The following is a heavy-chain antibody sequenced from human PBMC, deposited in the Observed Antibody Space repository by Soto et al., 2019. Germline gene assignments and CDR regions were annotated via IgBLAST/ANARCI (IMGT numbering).Heavy chain of an antibody. J-gene: IGHJ4*02. D-gene: IGHD2-15*01. CDR3: ARDDCSGGSCYEANLDY. V-gene: IGHV1-2*04. CDR1: GYTCTGYY. CDR2: INPNSGGT. Sequence: GASVKVSCKASGYTCTGYYMHCVLQSPLRWREWMGWINPNSGGTNYAQKFQDWVTMTRDTSISTAYMELSRLRSDDTAVYYCARDDCSGGSCYEANLDYWGQGTLVTVSS.